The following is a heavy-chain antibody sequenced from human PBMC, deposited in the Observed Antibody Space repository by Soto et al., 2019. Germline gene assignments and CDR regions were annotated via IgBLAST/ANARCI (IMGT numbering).Heavy chain of an antibody. V-gene: IGHV3-23*01. CDR2: ISGSGGST. Sequence: GGSLRLSCAASGFTFSSYAMSWVRQAPGKGLEWVSAISGSGGSTYYADSVKDRFTISRDNSKNTLYLQMNSLRAEDTAVYYCAKVFMFSGSSSFDYWGQGTLVTVSS. CDR3: AKVFMFSGSSSFDY. D-gene: IGHD6-6*01. CDR1: GFTFSSYA. J-gene: IGHJ4*02.